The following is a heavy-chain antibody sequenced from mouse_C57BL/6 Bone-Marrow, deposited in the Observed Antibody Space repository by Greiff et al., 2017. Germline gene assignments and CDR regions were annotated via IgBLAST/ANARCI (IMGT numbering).Heavy chain of an antibody. CDR2: LYPGDGDT. CDR3: ARPRFAY. V-gene: IGHV1-82*01. J-gene: IGHJ3*01. Sequence: QVQLQQSGPELVKPGASVKISCKASGYAFSSSWMNWVKQRPGKGLEWIGRLYPGDGDTNYNGKFKGKATLTADKSSSPAYMQLSRLTSEDSAVYFCARPRFAYWGQGTLVTVSA. CDR1: GYAFSSSW.